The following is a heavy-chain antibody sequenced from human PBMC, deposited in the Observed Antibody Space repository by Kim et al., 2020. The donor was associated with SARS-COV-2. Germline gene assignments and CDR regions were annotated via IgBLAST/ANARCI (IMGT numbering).Heavy chain of an antibody. D-gene: IGHD6-13*01. CDR3: ARGGRGSYIAAAGSAFDI. Sequence: KIRVTISVDTSKNQFSLMLSSVTAADTAVYYCARGGRGSYIAAAGSAFDIWGQGTMVTVSS. V-gene: IGHV4-34*01. J-gene: IGHJ3*02.